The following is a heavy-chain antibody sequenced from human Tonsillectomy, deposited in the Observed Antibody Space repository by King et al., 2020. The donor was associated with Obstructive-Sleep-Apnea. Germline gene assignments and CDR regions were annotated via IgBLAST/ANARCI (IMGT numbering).Heavy chain of an antibody. V-gene: IGHV4-39*07. D-gene: IGHD2-15*01. J-gene: IGHJ1*01. Sequence: QLQESGPGLVKPSETLSLTCTVSGGSISSSSYYWGWIRQPPGKGLEWIGSIYYSGSTYYNPSLKSRVTISVAPSKNQFSLKLSSVTAADTAVYYCARGPRYCSGGNCPEYFQYWGQGTLVTVSS. CDR1: GGSISSSSYY. CDR3: ARGPRYCSGGNCPEYFQY. CDR2: IYYSGST.